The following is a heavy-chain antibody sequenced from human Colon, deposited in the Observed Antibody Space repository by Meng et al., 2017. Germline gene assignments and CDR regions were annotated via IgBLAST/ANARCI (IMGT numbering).Heavy chain of an antibody. CDR1: GYSFTSAW. CDR3: ARLGYCGGGSCFSRGSFDY. V-gene: IGHV5-51*01. CDR2: IYPGDSDT. D-gene: IGHD2-15*01. Sequence: GESLKIPCKGSGYSFTSAWIAWVRQMPGKGLEWMGIIYPGDSDTRYSPSFQGQVTISADNSITTAYLQWSSLEASDTAMYYCARLGYCGGGSCFSRGSFDYWGQGTLVTVSS. J-gene: IGHJ4*02.